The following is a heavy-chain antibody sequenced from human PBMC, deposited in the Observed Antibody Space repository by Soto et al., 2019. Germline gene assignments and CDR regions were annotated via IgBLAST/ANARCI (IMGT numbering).Heavy chain of an antibody. D-gene: IGHD4-17*01. V-gene: IGHV4-39*01. CDR2: IYYSGST. CDR1: GGSISSSSYY. CDR3: ARTLQSTVLEYFQH. Sequence: SETLSLTCTVSGGSISSSSYYWGWIRQPPGKGLEWIGGIYYSGSTYYNPSLKSRVTISVDTSKNQFSLKLSSVTAADTAVYYCARTLQSTVLEYFQHWGQGTLVTVSS. J-gene: IGHJ1*01.